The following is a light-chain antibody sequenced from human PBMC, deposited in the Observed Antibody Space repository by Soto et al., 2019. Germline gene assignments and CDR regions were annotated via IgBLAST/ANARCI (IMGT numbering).Light chain of an antibody. V-gene: IGKV3-11*01. CDR2: GAS. Sequence: EIVLTQSPATLSLSPGERATLSCRASQGVSSYLAWCHLKPGQARRQAIYGASIRATGIPARFSGSGSGTDFILSHNRLEREDFVGCFFQPRDSWPSAFGQGTKVDIK. CDR1: QGVSSY. J-gene: IGKJ1*01. CDR3: QPRDSWPSA.